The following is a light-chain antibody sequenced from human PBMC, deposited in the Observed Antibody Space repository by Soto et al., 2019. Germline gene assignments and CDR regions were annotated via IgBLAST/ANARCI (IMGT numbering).Light chain of an antibody. V-gene: IGLV1-40*01. J-gene: IGLJ2*01. CDR1: SSNIGAGYD. Sequence: QSVLTQPPSVSGAPGQRVTISCTGSSSNIGAGYDVHWYQQLPGTASKFLIYGNSNRPSGVPDRFSGSKSGTSASLAITGLQAEDEADYYCQSYDSSLSALVFGGGTKLTVL. CDR2: GNS. CDR3: QSYDSSLSALV.